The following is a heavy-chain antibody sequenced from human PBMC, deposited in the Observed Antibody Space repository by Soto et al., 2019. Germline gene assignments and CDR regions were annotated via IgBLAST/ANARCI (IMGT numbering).Heavy chain of an antibody. J-gene: IGHJ4*02. V-gene: IGHV3-9*01. CDR2: ISWNSGSI. Sequence: GGSLRLSCAASGFTFDDYAMHWVRQAPGKGLEWVSGISWNSGSIGYADSVKGRFTISRDNAKNSLYLQMNSLRAEDTALYYCAKGHSSSSLPGYWGQGTLVTVSS. D-gene: IGHD6-6*01. CDR1: GFTFDDYA. CDR3: AKGHSSSSLPGY.